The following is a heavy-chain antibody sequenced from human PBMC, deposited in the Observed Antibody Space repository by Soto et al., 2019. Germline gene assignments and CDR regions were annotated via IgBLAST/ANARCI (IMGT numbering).Heavy chain of an antibody. Sequence: PGGSLRLSCAASGFTFSSYAIHWVRQAPGKGLEWVAVISYDGSNKYYADSVKGRFTISRDNSKNTLYLQMNSLRAEDTAVYYCARDSPAFDIWGQGTMVTVSS. CDR1: GFTFSSYA. CDR3: ARDSPAFDI. J-gene: IGHJ3*02. V-gene: IGHV3-30-3*01. CDR2: ISYDGSNK.